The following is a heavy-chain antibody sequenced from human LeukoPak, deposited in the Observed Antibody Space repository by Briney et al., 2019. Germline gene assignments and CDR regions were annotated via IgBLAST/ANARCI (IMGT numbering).Heavy chain of an antibody. Sequence: GGSLRLSCAASGSTFSSYWMGWVRQAPGKGLEWVANIKQHGSEKYYVDSVKGRFTISRDNAKSSLYLQMNSLRAEDTAVYYCVRGRNPDRITIIRPKEYYYMDVWGRGTTVTVSS. J-gene: IGHJ6*03. CDR3: VRGRNPDRITIIRPKEYYYMDV. CDR1: GSTFSSYW. V-gene: IGHV3-7*04. D-gene: IGHD3-10*01. CDR2: IKQHGSEK.